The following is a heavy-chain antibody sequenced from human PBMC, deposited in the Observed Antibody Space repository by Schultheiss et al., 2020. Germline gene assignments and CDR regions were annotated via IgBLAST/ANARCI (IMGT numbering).Heavy chain of an antibody. V-gene: IGHV4-34*01. CDR1: GGSFSGYY. CDR2: INHSGST. D-gene: IGHD2-15*01. J-gene: IGHJ4*02. CDR3: ARQGVVDYYFDY. Sequence: SETLSLTCAVYGGSFSGYYWSWIRQPPGKVLEWIGEINHSGSTNYNPSLKSRVTISVDTSKNQFSLKLNSVTAADTAVYYCARQGVVDYYFDYWGQGTLVTVSS.